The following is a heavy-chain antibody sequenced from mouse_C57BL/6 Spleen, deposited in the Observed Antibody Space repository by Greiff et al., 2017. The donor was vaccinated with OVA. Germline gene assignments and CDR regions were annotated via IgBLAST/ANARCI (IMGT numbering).Heavy chain of an antibody. V-gene: IGHV5-9*01. CDR1: GFTFSSYT. CDR2: ISGGGGNT. J-gene: IGHJ2*01. D-gene: IGHD2-3*01. CDR3: ARHDGYSDYFDY. Sequence: EVQGVESGGGLVKPGGSLKLSCAASGFTFSSYTMSWVRQTPEKRLEWVATISGGGGNTYYPDSVKGRFTISRDNAKNTLYLQMSSLRSEDTALYYCARHDGYSDYFDYWGQGTTLTVSS.